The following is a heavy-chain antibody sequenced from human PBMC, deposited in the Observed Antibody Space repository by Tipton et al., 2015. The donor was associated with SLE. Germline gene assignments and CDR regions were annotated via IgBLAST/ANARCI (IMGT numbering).Heavy chain of an antibody. CDR3: ARLIGHSTYEFWFDP. CDR1: GDSISSGTFF. J-gene: IGHJ5*02. D-gene: IGHD4-11*01. Sequence: TLSLTCTVSGDSISSGTFFWGWVRQSPEKGLAWIGSVHSRGNTYYNPSLPSRVTISVDPSKNQFSLTLKSVTAADTAVYYCARLIGHSTYEFWFDPWGQGTLVTVSS. CDR2: VHSRGNT. V-gene: IGHV4-39*07.